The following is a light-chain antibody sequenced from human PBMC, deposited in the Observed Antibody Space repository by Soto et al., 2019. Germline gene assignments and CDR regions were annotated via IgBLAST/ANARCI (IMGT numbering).Light chain of an antibody. CDR3: SSYTTRSTLV. CDR1: SRDVGAYDF. V-gene: IGLV2-14*01. Sequence: QSVLTQPASVSGSPGQSITISCTGTSRDVGAYDFVSWYQHYPGKAPKLVTFDVTHRPPGISDRFSVSKSANTASLTISGIQAEDEAFYYCSSYTTRSTLVFGGVTKVTVL. CDR2: DVT. J-gene: IGLJ2*01.